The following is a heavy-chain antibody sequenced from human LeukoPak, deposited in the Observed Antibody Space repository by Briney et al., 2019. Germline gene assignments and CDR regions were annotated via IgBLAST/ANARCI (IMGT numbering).Heavy chain of an antibody. CDR3: ARGYCSGGTCPNWFDP. V-gene: IGHV7-4-1*02. D-gene: IGHD2-15*01. CDR2: INTNTGNP. J-gene: IGHJ5*02. Sequence: ASVKVSCKASGYTFTTYAMNWVRQAPGQGLEWMGWINTNTGNPTYAQGFTGRFVFSLDTSVSTAYLQISSLKAEDTAVYYCARGYCSGGTCPNWFDPWGQGTLVTVSS. CDR1: GYTFTTYA.